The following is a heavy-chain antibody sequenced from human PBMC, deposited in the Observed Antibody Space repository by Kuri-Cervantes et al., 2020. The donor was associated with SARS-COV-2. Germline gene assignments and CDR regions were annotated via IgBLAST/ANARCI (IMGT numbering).Heavy chain of an antibody. D-gene: IGHD4-17*01. CDR1: GYTFPSYG. J-gene: IGHJ4*02. CDR2: ISAYNGNT. V-gene: IGHV1-18*01. CDR3: ASWGRDMTTVTWVDY. Sequence: ASVKVSCKASGYTFPSYGISWVRQAPGQELEWMGWISAYNGNTNYAQKLQGRVTMTSDTSTRTAYMELRSLTSDDTAVYYSASWGRDMTTVTWVDYWGQGTLVTVSS.